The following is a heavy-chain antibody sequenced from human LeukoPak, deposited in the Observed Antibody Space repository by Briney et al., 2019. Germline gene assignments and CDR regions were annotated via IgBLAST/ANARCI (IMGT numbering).Heavy chain of an antibody. CDR1: GGSISSGSYY. CDR3: ARIVGSCSGGSCYSNFDY. J-gene: IGHJ4*02. V-gene: IGHV4-61*02. CDR2: IYTSGST. D-gene: IGHD2-15*01. Sequence: SETLSLTCTVSGGSISSGSYYWSWIRQPAGKGLEWIGRIYTSGSTNYNPSLKSRVTISVDTSKNQFSLKLSSVTAADTAVYYCARIVGSCSGGSCYSNFDYWGQGTLVTVSS.